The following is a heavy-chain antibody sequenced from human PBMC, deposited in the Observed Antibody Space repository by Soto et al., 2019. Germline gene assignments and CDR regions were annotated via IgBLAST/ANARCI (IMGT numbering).Heavy chain of an antibody. D-gene: IGHD3-22*01. CDR2: INPSLGHS. V-gene: IGHV1-46*01. J-gene: IGHJ4*02. CDR1: GYTLTAFH. Sequence: GSSVKVSCKASGYTLTAFHMHWVRQAPGLGLEWMGIINPSLGHSNTAQRFQGRVTMTWDTSTGTFYMELSSLRSDDTAVYYCARAPYNSSSFFFDYWRQGTPVTVS. CDR3: ARAPYNSSSFFFDY.